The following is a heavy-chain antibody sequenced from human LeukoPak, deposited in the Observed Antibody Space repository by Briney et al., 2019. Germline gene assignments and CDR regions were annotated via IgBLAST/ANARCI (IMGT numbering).Heavy chain of an antibody. D-gene: IGHD3-10*01. CDR1: GYTFTSYG. CDR2: INTNTGSP. J-gene: IGHJ4*02. Sequence: GASVKVSCKASGYTFTSYGISWVRQAPGQGLEWMGWINTNTGSPTYAQGFTGRFVFSLDTSVSTAYLQISSLKAEDTAVYYCARGAYYGSGSSYFDYWGQGTLVTVSS. CDR3: ARGAYYGSGSSYFDY. V-gene: IGHV7-4-1*02.